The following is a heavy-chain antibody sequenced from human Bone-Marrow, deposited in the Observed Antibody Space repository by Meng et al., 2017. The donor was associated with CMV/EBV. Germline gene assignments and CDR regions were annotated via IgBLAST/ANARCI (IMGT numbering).Heavy chain of an antibody. V-gene: IGHV1-18*01. J-gene: IGHJ6*02. CDR1: GYTFTSHG. CDR2: INSNNGDT. Sequence: ASVKVSCKASGYTFTSHGFSWVRQAPGQGLEWMGWINSNNGDTKYSQKVQGRVTMTTDTSTSTASMELRNLRPDDTAVYYCARDATEWFGEINRGTYYGMDVWGQGTTVTVSS. D-gene: IGHD3-10*01. CDR3: ARDATEWFGEINRGTYYGMDV.